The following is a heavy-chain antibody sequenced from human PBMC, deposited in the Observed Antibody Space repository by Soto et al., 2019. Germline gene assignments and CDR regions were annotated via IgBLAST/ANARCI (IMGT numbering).Heavy chain of an antibody. CDR1: GGSISSSSYY. CDR3: ARRRIFDAGALDP. Sequence: QLQLQESGPGLVKPSETLSLTCTVSGGSISSSSYYWGWIRQPPGKGLEWIGCSYYSGSTYYNPSLKSRVTISVDTSKNQFSLKLSSVTAADTAVYYCARRRIFDAGALDPWGQGTLVTVSS. CDR2: SYYSGST. J-gene: IGHJ5*02. D-gene: IGHD2-15*01. V-gene: IGHV4-39*01.